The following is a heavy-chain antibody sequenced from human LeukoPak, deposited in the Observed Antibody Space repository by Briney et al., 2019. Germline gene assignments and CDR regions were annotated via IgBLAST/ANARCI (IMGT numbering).Heavy chain of an antibody. CDR1: GFTFSSYA. Sequence: PGGSLRLSCAASGFTFSSYAMSWVRQAPGKGLEWVSGITDSGRKTYYADYVKGRFSISRDNSKNTVYLQMSDLRAEDTAVYYCAKITKATTPNYWGQGTLVTVSS. J-gene: IGHJ4*02. CDR3: AKITKATTPNY. D-gene: IGHD4-17*01. V-gene: IGHV3-23*01. CDR2: ITDSGRKT.